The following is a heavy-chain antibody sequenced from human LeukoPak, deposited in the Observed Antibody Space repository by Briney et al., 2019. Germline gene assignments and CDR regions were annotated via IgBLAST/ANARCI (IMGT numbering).Heavy chain of an antibody. D-gene: IGHD6-19*01. Sequence: ASVKVSCKASGYTFTGYYMHWVRQAPGQGLEWMGWINPNSGGTNYAQKFQGRVTMTRDTSISTAYMELSRLRSDDTAVYYCARVGGRYSSGWYRLDWFDPWGQGTLVTVSS. CDR1: GYTFTGYY. CDR3: ARVGGRYSSGWYRLDWFDP. CDR2: INPNSGGT. V-gene: IGHV1-2*02. J-gene: IGHJ5*02.